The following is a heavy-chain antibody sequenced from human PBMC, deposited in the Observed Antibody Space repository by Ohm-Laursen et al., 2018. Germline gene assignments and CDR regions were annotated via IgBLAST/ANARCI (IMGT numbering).Heavy chain of an antibody. Sequence: LSLTCAASGFTFDDYAMHWVRQAPGKGLEWVSGISWNSGSIGYADSVKGRFTFSRDNAKNSVSLQMNSLRGEDTAVYYCARGSGTPWGLYFDHWGQGALVTVSS. CDR3: ARGSGTPWGLYFDH. J-gene: IGHJ4*02. CDR1: GFTFDDYA. CDR2: ISWNSGSI. D-gene: IGHD1/OR15-1a*01. V-gene: IGHV3-9*01.